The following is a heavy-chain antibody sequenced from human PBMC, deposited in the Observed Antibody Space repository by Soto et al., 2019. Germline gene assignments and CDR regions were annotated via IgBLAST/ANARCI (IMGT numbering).Heavy chain of an antibody. CDR3: ARASPADTSDLLMGYYYGMDV. CDR1: GFTFSSYG. J-gene: IGHJ6*02. CDR2: IWYDGSNK. D-gene: IGHD5-18*01. V-gene: IGHV3-33*01. Sequence: QVQLVESGGGVVQPGRSLRLSCAASGFTFSSYGMHWVRQAPGKGLEWVAVIWYDGSNKYYADSVKGRFTISRDNSKNTLYLQMNSLRAEDRAVYYCARASPADTSDLLMGYYYGMDVWGQGTTVTVSS.